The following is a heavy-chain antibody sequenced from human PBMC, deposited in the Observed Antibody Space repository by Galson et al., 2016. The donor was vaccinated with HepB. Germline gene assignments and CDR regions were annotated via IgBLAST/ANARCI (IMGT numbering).Heavy chain of an antibody. Sequence: SLRLSCAASGFTFSSYSMNWVRQAPGKGLEWVSYTSGSSTSIIYADSVKGRYTISRDNAKNSLYLQMNSLRDEDTAVYYCARDKTYADYDGLFDYWGQGTLVTVSS. D-gene: IGHD4-17*01. V-gene: IGHV3-48*02. J-gene: IGHJ4*02. CDR2: TSGSSTSI. CDR1: GFTFSSYS. CDR3: ARDKTYADYDGLFDY.